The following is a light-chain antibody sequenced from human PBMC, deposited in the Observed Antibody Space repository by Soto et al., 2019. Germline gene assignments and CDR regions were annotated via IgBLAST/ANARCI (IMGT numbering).Light chain of an antibody. J-gene: IGKJ1*01. CDR2: LGS. V-gene: IGKV2-28*01. Sequence: DIVMTQSPLPLPVTPGEPASISFRSSQSLLHSNGYNYLDWYLQKPGQSPQLLIYLGSNRASGVPDRFSGSGSGTDFTLKISRVEAEDVGVYYCMQPLQSWTFGQGTKVDI. CDR3: MQPLQSWT. CDR1: QSLLHSNGYNY.